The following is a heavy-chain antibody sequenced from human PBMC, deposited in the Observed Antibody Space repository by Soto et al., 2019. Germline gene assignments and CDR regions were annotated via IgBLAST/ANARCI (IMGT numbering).Heavy chain of an antibody. CDR2: ISKSDYT. V-gene: IGHV3-21*01. D-gene: IGHD2-2*01. J-gene: IGHJ4*02. CDR3: AREDSIIIPAVSDF. Sequence: GGSLRLSCTVSGFAFNNYGINWVRQAPGKGLEWVSSISKSDYTYYSDSVKGRFTISRDNAKNSVSLQMNTLRVEDTAVYYCAREDSIIIPAVSDFWGQGILVTV. CDR1: GFAFNNYG.